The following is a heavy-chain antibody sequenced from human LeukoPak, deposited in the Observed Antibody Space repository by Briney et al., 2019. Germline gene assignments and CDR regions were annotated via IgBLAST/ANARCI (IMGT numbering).Heavy chain of an antibody. CDR2: IYHSGST. D-gene: IGHD6-19*01. Sequence: SETLSLTCTVSGYSISSGYYWGWIRQPPGKGLEWTGSIYHSGSTYYNPSLKSRVTISVDTSKNQFSLKLSSVTAADTAVYYCARSMQQWLVPLDYWGQGTLVTVSS. CDR1: GYSISSGYY. V-gene: IGHV4-38-2*02. CDR3: ARSMQQWLVPLDY. J-gene: IGHJ4*02.